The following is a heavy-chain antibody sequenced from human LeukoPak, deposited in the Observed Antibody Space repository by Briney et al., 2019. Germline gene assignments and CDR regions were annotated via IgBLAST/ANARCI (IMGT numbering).Heavy chain of an antibody. Sequence: GGSLRLSCAASGFTFDDYGMSWVRQAPGKGLEWVSGINWNGGSTGYTDSVKGRFTISRDNAKNSLYLQMNSLRAEDTALYYCARDYDYVWGSYWRAGYFDYRGQGTLVTVSS. CDR3: ARDYDYVWGSYWRAGYFDY. CDR2: INWNGGST. D-gene: IGHD3-16*01. CDR1: GFTFDDYG. V-gene: IGHV3-20*04. J-gene: IGHJ4*02.